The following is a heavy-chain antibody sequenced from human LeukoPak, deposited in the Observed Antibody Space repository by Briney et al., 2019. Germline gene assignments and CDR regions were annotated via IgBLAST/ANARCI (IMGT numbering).Heavy chain of an antibody. Sequence: GGSLRLSCETSGFTAGFTFSTSYMTWLRQAPGMGLEWVAEIGPDGSGPVYVDSVKGRFTISTDNAKNSIYMQMNSLRVEETAVYYCARDFSWRQFDYWGLGTLVTVSS. V-gene: IGHV3-7*01. CDR2: IGPDGSGP. CDR1: GFTAGFTFSTSY. CDR3: ARDFSWRQFDY. J-gene: IGHJ4*02.